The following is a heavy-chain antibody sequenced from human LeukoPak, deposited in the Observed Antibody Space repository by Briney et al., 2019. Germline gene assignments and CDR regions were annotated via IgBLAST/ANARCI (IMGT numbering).Heavy chain of an antibody. Sequence: GGSLRLSCAASGFTFSSYAMNWVRQAPGKGLEWVSAISGSGGSTYYADSVKGRFTISRDNSKNTMYLQVNSLRAEDTAVYYCARGYTYFVSWGQGTLVTVSS. D-gene: IGHD5-18*01. CDR1: GFTFSSYA. J-gene: IGHJ4*02. CDR2: ISGSGGST. CDR3: ARGYTYFVS. V-gene: IGHV3-23*01.